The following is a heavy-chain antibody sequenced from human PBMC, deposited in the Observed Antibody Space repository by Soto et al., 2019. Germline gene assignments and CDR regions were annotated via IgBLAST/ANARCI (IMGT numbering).Heavy chain of an antibody. Sequence: GGSLRLSCAASGFTFSNYAMHWVRQAPGKGLEWVSVISGSAGSSGPSYADSVQGRFSISRDNARNTLYLQMNSLRGEDTVMYYCAKARCSTANCYVPEYWGQGTRVTVSS. J-gene: IGHJ4*02. V-gene: IGHV3-23*01. D-gene: IGHD2-2*01. CDR2: ISGSAGSSGP. CDR1: GFTFSNYA. CDR3: AKARCSTANCYVPEY.